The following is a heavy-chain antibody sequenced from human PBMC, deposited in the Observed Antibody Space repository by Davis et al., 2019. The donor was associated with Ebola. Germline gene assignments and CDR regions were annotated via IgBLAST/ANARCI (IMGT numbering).Heavy chain of an antibody. Sequence: ASVKVSCKASAYTFTGYYIHWVRQASGQGLEWMGWVSPGTGATKYAHSFQGRVAMARDTSSNTVYLELSSLRSDDTAVYYCARPRLGWTGSWYDAFDIWGPGTMVTVSS. CDR2: VSPGTGAT. D-gene: IGHD3/OR15-3a*01. CDR3: ARPRLGWTGSWYDAFDI. CDR1: AYTFTGYY. V-gene: IGHV1-2*02. J-gene: IGHJ3*02.